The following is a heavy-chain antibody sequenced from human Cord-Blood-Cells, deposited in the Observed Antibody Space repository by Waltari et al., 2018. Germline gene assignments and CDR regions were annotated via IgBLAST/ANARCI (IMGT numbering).Heavy chain of an antibody. V-gene: IGHV4-39*01. J-gene: IGHJ4*02. CDR1: GGSISSSSYY. CDR3: ARQDSGSYPDY. D-gene: IGHD1-26*01. Sequence: QLQLQESGPGLGKPSETLSLTCTVPGGSISSSSYYWGWIRQPPGKGLEWIGSIYYSGSTYYNPSLKRRVTISVDTSKNQFSLKLSSVTAADTAVYYCARQDSGSYPDYWGQGTLVTVSS. CDR2: IYYSGST.